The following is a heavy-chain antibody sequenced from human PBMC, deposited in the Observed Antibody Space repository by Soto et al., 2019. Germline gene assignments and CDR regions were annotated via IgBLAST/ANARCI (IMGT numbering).Heavy chain of an antibody. CDR3: ARGARLLEWYYFDY. CDR2: IYYSGST. J-gene: IGHJ4*02. V-gene: IGHV4-59*01. D-gene: IGHD3-3*01. CDR1: GGSISSYY. Sequence: SETLSLTCTVSGGSISSYYWSWSRQPPGKGLEWIGYIYYSGSTNYNPSLKSRVTISVDTSKNQFSLKLSSVTAADTAVYYCARGARLLEWYYFDYWGQGTLVTVSS.